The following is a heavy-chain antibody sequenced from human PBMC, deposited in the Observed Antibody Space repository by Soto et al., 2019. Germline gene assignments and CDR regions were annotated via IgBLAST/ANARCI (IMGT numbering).Heavy chain of an antibody. J-gene: IGHJ4*02. CDR2: IDPSDSQT. CDR1: GYSFAGYW. V-gene: IGHV5-10-1*01. CDR3: ARQIYDSDTGPNFQYYFDS. D-gene: IGHD3-22*01. Sequence: GRSLKISCKGSGYSFAGYWITWVRQKPGKGLEWMGRIDPSDSQTYYSPSFRGHVTISVTKSITTVFLQWSSLRASDTAMYYCARQIYDSDTGPNFQYYFDSWGQGTPVTVSS.